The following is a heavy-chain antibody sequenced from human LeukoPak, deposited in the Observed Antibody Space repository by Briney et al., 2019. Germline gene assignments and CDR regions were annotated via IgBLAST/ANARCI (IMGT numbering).Heavy chain of an antibody. J-gene: IGHJ6*03. D-gene: IGHD1-26*01. CDR1: GGSITTTNW. CDR2: IYHTGST. CDR3: ARDRYSGSYYPYYYYMDV. Sequence: SETLSLTCAVSGGSITTTNWWGWVRQPPGKGLEWIGEIYHTGSTNYNYSPSLTNRVTILVDKSKNHFSLRLRSVTAADTAVYYCARDRYSGSYYPYYYYMDVWGKGTTVTVSS. V-gene: IGHV4-4*02.